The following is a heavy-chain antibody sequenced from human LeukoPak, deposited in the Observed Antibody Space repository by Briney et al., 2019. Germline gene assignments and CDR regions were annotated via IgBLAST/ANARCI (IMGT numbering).Heavy chain of an antibody. D-gene: IGHD7-27*01. CDR2: IIPILGIA. Sequence: SVKVSCKASGGTFSSYAISWVRQAPGQGLEWMGRIIPILGIANYAQKFQGRVTITADKSTSTAYMELSSLRSEDTAVYYCARAAGEVWFDPWGQGTLVTVSS. J-gene: IGHJ5*02. V-gene: IGHV1-69*04. CDR1: GGTFSSYA. CDR3: ARAAGEVWFDP.